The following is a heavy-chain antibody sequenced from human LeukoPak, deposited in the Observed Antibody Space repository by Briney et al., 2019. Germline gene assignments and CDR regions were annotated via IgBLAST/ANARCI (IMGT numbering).Heavy chain of an antibody. V-gene: IGHV3-49*04. D-gene: IGHD6-6*01. CDR1: GFTLADYA. Sequence: GGSLRPSCTASGFTLADYAMSWVRQAPGKGLEWVGFIRSKAYGGTTESPPSVNGRFPISRDDSQRTAHLPFNSLQTEATAVYSWTRDRRDSSSPPYFYFAYWGQGTLVPVSS. CDR2: IRSKAYGGTT. CDR3: TRDRRDSSSPPYFYFAY. J-gene: IGHJ4*02.